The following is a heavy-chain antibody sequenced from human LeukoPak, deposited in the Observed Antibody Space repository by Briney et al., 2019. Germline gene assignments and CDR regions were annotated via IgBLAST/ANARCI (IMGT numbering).Heavy chain of an antibody. CDR3: ARGEERYWYFDL. V-gene: IGHV4-34*01. J-gene: IGHJ2*01. CDR1: GGSFSGYY. CDR2: INHSGST. Sequence: SETLSLTCAVYGGSFSGYYWSWIRQPPGKGLEWIGEINHSGSTNYNPSLKSRVTISVDTSKNQFSLKLSSVTAADTAVYYCARGEERYWYFDLWGRGTLVTVSS.